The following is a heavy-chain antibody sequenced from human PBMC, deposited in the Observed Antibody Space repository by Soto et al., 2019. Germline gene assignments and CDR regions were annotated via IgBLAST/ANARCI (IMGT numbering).Heavy chain of an antibody. D-gene: IGHD3-22*01. J-gene: IGHJ6*02. CDR2: MNPNSGNT. CDR1: GYTFTSYD. CDR3: ARGRFYYDSSGYYEVPREGSVYYYYYGMDV. V-gene: IGHV1-8*01. Sequence: ASVKVSCKASGYTFTSYDINWVRQATGQGLEWMGWMNPNSGNTGYAQKFQGRVTMTRNTSISTAYMELSSLRSEDTAVYYCARGRFYYDSSGYYEVPREGSVYYYYYGMDVWGQGTTVTVSS.